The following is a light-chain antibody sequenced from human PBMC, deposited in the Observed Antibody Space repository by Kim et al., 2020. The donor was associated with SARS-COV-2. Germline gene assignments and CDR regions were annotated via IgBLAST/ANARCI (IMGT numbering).Light chain of an antibody. J-gene: IGLJ2*01. CDR1: KLGNEY. V-gene: IGLV3-1*01. Sequence: SYELTQPPSVSVSPGQTASITCSGDKLGNEYASWYQHKPGQSPVLVIYQDSRRPSGIPERFSGSNSGNTATLTISGTQTMDEADYYCQAWDSSTAVVFGGGTQLTVL. CDR3: QAWDSSTAVV. CDR2: QDS.